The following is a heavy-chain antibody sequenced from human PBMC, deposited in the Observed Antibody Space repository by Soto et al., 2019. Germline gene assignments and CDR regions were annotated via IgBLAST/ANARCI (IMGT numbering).Heavy chain of an antibody. D-gene: IGHD5-12*01. V-gene: IGHV1-69*13. Sequence: TLLNVSCKSFVGSFSIYLIGWGRLTPGQGLEWMGGIIPIFGTVNYAQKFQGRVTITADESTSTAYMELSSLRSEDAAVYFCVRGNQRWLQLWYFDLWGRGTLVTVSS. J-gene: IGHJ2*01. CDR2: IIPIFGTV. CDR1: VGSFSIYL. CDR3: VRGNQRWLQLWYFDL.